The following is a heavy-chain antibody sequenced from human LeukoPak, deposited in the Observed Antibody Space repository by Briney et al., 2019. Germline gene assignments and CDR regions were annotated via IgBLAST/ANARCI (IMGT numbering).Heavy chain of an antibody. CDR2: ISWNSGSI. CDR3: AKGKVYSSSWYGDY. J-gene: IGHJ4*02. Sequence: PGRSLRLSCAASGFTFDDYAMHWVRQAPGKGLEWVSGISWNSGSIGYADSAKGRFTISRDNAKNSLYLQMNSLRAEDTALYYCAKGKVYSSSWYGDYWGQGTLVTVSS. D-gene: IGHD6-13*01. CDR1: GFTFDDYA. V-gene: IGHV3-9*01.